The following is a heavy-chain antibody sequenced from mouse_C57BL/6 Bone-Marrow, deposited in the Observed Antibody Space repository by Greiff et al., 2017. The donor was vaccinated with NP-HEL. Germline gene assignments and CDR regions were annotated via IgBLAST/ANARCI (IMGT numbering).Heavy chain of an antibody. D-gene: IGHD2-3*01. V-gene: IGHV1-19*01. CDR2: INPYNGGT. CDR1: GYTFTDYY. CDR3: ANDGYYLAWFAY. Sequence: EVQLQQSGPVLVKPGASVKMSCKASGYTFTDYYMNWVKQSHGKSLEWIGVINPYNGGTSYNQKFKGKATLTVDKSSSTAYMELNSLTSEDSAVYYCANDGYYLAWFAYWGQGTLVTVSA. J-gene: IGHJ3*01.